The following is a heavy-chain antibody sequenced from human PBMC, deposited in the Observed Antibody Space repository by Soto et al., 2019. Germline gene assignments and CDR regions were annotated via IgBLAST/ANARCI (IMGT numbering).Heavy chain of an antibody. CDR3: ARVGRVRTSWWYLDR. D-gene: IGHD2-15*01. V-gene: IGHV3-33*01. Sequence: QVQLVESGGGVVQTGRSLRLSCAASGFTFSDYGMHWVRRAPGKGLEWVAVIWYDGSYKNYGDSMKGGFTISRDNSKIILYLQMDSLRVDDTAVYYCARVGRVRTSWWYLDRWGQGTLVTVSS. CDR2: IWYDGSYK. J-gene: IGHJ5*02. CDR1: GFTFSDYG.